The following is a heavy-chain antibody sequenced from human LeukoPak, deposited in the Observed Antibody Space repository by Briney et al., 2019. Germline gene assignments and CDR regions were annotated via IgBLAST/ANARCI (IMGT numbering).Heavy chain of an antibody. V-gene: IGHV4-61*02. CDR1: GDSISSGIHY. D-gene: IGHD5-24*01. CDR3: AKDDGYNTYNQYDY. J-gene: IGHJ4*02. CDR2: IYTSGST. Sequence: PSQTLSLTCTVSGDSISSGIHYWSWIRQPAGKGLEWIGRIYTSGSTNYNPSLKSRVTISLDTSKNQFSLNLSSVTAADTAVYYCAKDDGYNTYNQYDYWGQGTLVTVSS.